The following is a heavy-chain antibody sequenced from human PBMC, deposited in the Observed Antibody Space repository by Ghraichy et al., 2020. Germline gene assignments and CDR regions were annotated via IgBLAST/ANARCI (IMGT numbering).Heavy chain of an antibody. D-gene: IGHD3-10*01. CDR3: ARSGVRGPIYGMDV. V-gene: IGHV4-34*01. CDR2: INHSGST. J-gene: IGHJ6*02. CDR1: GGSFSGYY. Sequence: SETLSLTCAVYGGSFSGYYWSWIRQPPGKGLEWIGEINHSGSTNYNPSLKSRVTISVDTSKNQFSLKLSSVTAADTAVYYCARSGVRGPIYGMDVWGQGTTVTVSS.